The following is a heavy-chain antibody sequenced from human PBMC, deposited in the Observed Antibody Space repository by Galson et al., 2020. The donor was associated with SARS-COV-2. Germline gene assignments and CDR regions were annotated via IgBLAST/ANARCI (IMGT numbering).Heavy chain of an antibody. CDR2: IYYSGST. D-gene: IGHD4-17*01. J-gene: IGHJ4*02. Sequence: ETSETLSLTCTVSGGSISSSSYYWGWIRQPPGKGLEWIGSIYYSGSTYYNPSLKSRVTISVDTSKNQFSLKLSSVTAADTAVYYCASGGGGDYGDYGPPPAFDYWGQGTLVTVSS. V-gene: IGHV4-39*01. CDR1: GGSISSSSYY. CDR3: ASGGGGDYGDYGPPPAFDY.